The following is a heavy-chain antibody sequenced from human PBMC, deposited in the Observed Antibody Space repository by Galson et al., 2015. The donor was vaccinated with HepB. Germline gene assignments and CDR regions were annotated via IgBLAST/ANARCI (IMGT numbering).Heavy chain of an antibody. CDR1: GFTFSNYP. D-gene: IGHD2-21*01. V-gene: IGHV3-30-3*01. CDR3: ARGGVAIGLDY. J-gene: IGHJ4*02. Sequence: SLRLSCAASGFTFSNYPMHWVRQAPGKGLDWVSFISHDGTTIYYADSVKGRFTISRDNSKNTPYLQVNSLRSEDTAIYYCARGGVAIGLDYWGQGTLVTVSS. CDR2: ISHDGTTI.